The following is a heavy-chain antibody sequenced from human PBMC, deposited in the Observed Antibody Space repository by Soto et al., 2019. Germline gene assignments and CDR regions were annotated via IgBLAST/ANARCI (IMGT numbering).Heavy chain of an antibody. J-gene: IGHJ4*02. Sequence: QVQLVESGGGVVQPGRSLRLSCAASGFTFSNYAMHWVRQAPGKGLEWVAVVSYDGSNKYYADSVKGRFTISRDNSKNTLYLQMNSLTADDTALYYCARDDRSYPTHPFDNWGQGSLVTVSS. CDR1: GFTFSNYA. V-gene: IGHV3-30-3*01. CDR3: ARDDRSYPTHPFDN. CDR2: VSYDGSNK. D-gene: IGHD1-26*01.